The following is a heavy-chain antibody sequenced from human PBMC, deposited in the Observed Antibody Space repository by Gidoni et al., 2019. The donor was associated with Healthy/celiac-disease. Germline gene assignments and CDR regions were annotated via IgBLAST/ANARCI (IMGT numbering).Heavy chain of an antibody. J-gene: IGHJ4*02. D-gene: IGHD2-15*01. Sequence: QVQLVESGGGLVKPGGSLRLSCASSGFTFSDYYMSWIRQAPGKGMEWVSYISSSGSTIYYADSVKARFTISRDNAKNSLYLQMNSLRAEDTAVYYCAREAVVAAPVDYWGQGTLVTVSS. CDR1: GFTFSDYY. V-gene: IGHV3-11*01. CDR3: AREAVVAAPVDY. CDR2: ISSSGSTI.